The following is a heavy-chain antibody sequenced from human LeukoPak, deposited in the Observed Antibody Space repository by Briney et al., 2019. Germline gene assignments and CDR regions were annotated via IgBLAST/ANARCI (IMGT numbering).Heavy chain of an antibody. V-gene: IGHV4-34*01. CDR2: VNHSGST. D-gene: IGHD3-16*01. Sequence: PSETLSLTCAVYGGSFSGHYWSWIRQPPEKGLEWIGEVNHSGSTNYNPSLKSRVTISVDTSKNQFSLKLSSVTAADTAVYYCARKEKVWGYYGMDVWGKGTTVTVSS. CDR3: ARKEKVWGYYGMDV. CDR1: GGSFSGHY. J-gene: IGHJ6*04.